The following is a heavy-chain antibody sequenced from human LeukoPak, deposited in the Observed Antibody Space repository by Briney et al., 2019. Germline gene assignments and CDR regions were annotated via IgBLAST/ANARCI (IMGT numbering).Heavy chain of an antibody. D-gene: IGHD6-19*01. CDR2: IRYDGSNK. J-gene: IGHJ4*02. Sequence: GGSLRLSCAASASTFSSYGMHWVRQAPGKGLEWVAFIRYDGSNKYYADSVKGRFTISRDNSKNTLYLQMNRLRAEDTAVYYCAKDRSGQWLFRVAFSNYYFDYWGQGTLVTVSS. V-gene: IGHV3-30*02. CDR1: ASTFSSYG. CDR3: AKDRSGQWLFRVAFSNYYFDY.